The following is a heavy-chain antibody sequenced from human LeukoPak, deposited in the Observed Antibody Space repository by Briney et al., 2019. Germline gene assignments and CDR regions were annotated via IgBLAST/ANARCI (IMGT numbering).Heavy chain of an antibody. Sequence: WGVLSLSCAASGFPFSTYGISWVRQAPGKGLEWVSAITGSGDFAKYADSVRGRFTISRDNSKNTVYLQMNSLTVEDTALYYCTKRITATAPFDSWGQGALVSVSS. V-gene: IGHV3-23*01. J-gene: IGHJ4*02. D-gene: IGHD4-17*01. CDR3: TKRITATAPFDS. CDR1: GFPFSTYG. CDR2: ITGSGDFA.